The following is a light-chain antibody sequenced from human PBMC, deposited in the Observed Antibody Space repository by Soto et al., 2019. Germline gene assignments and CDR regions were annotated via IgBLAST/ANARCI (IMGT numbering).Light chain of an antibody. CDR1: QSVLYSSNTKNY. V-gene: IGKV4-1*01. CDR3: QQYYSTPYT. J-gene: IGKJ2*01. CDR2: WTS. Sequence: DIVMTQSPDSLAVSLGERATINCKSSQSVLYSSNTKNYLAWYQQKTGQPPKLLIYWTSTRDSGVPDRFSGSGSGTDFTLPISSLQSEDVAVYYCQQYYSTPYTFGQGTKMEIK.